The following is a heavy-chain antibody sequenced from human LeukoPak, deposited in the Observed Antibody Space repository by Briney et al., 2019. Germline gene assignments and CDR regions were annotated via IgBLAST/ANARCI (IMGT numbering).Heavy chain of an antibody. Sequence: SETLSLTCTVSGGSISSGGYYWSWIRQHPGKGLEWIGEINHSGSTNYNPSLKSRVTMSVDTSKNQFSLKLSSVTAADTAVYYCARGCSIDDSSGCFAFDIWGQGTMVTVSS. V-gene: IGHV4-39*07. CDR3: ARGCSIDDSSGCFAFDI. D-gene: IGHD3-22*01. CDR2: INHSGST. J-gene: IGHJ3*02. CDR1: GGSISSGGYY.